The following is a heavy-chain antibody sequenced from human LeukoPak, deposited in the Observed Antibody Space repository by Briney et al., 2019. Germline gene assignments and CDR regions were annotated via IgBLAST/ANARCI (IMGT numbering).Heavy chain of an antibody. Sequence: GGSLRLSCAASGFTFDDYAVHWVRQAPGKGLEWVSLISGDGGSTYYADSVKGRFTISRDNSKNSLYLQMNSLRTEDTALYYCAKDTPGFYDILTGEDAFDIWGQGTMVTVSS. CDR3: AKDTPGFYDILTGEDAFDI. J-gene: IGHJ3*02. D-gene: IGHD3-9*01. CDR2: ISGDGGST. V-gene: IGHV3-43*02. CDR1: GFTFDDYA.